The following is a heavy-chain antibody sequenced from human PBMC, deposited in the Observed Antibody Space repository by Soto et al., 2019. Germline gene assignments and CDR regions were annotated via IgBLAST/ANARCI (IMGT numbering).Heavy chain of an antibody. CDR1: GYTFTSYD. CDR3: ARDYDFWSGYLLGLGNFYYYYGMDV. D-gene: IGHD3-3*01. J-gene: IGHJ6*02. Sequence: QVQLVQSGAEVKKPGASVKVSCKASGYTFTSYDINWVRQATGQGLEWMGWMNPNSGNTGYAQKFQGRVTMTRNTSISTAYMELSSLRSEDTAVYYCARDYDFWSGYLLGLGNFYYYYGMDVWGQGTTVTVSS. V-gene: IGHV1-8*01. CDR2: MNPNSGNT.